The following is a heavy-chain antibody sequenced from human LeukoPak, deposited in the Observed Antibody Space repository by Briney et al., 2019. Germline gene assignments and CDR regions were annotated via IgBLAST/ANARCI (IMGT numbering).Heavy chain of an antibody. Sequence: GGSLRLSCEASGFIFSTYSMNWVRQAPGKGLEWVSYISSTSDTIYYADSVEGRFTISRDNGKNSVYLQMNSLRAEDTALYYCARSSGYPYLDSWGRGTLVTVSS. J-gene: IGHJ4*02. CDR1: GFIFSTYS. CDR3: ARSSGYPYLDS. D-gene: IGHD3-22*01. CDR2: ISSTSDTI. V-gene: IGHV3-48*01.